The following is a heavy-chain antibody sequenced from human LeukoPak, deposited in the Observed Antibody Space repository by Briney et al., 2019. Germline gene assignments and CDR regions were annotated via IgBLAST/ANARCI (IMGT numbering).Heavy chain of an antibody. D-gene: IGHD3-3*01. Sequence: PGGSLRLSCAASGFTFSSYAMSWVRQAPGKGLEWVSAISGSGGSTYYADSVKGRFTISRDNSKNTLYLQMNSLRAEDTAVYYCADTYDFWSGYPRHWGQGTLVTVSS. CDR3: ADTYDFWSGYPRH. V-gene: IGHV3-23*01. J-gene: IGHJ4*02. CDR2: ISGSGGST. CDR1: GFTFSSYA.